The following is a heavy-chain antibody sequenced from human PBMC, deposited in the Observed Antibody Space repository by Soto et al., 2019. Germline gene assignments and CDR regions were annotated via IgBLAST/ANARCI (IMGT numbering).Heavy chain of an antibody. J-gene: IGHJ6*02. CDR3: AMLVGATTYYYYYGMDV. CDR2: IIPIFGTA. V-gene: IGHV1-69*13. D-gene: IGHD1-26*01. CDR1: GGTFSSYA. Sequence: ASVKVSCKASGGTFSSYAISWVRQAPGQGLEWMGGIIPIFGTANYAQKFQGRVTITADEPTSTAYMELSSLRSEDTAVYYCAMLVGATTYYYYYGMDVWGQGTTVTVSS.